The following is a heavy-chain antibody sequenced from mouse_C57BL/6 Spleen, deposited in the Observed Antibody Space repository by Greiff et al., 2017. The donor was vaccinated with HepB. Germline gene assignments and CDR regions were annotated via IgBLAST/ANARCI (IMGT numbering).Heavy chain of an antibody. CDR3: AREGFITTVVATVDWYFDV. CDR1: GYTFTSYG. V-gene: IGHV1-81*01. J-gene: IGHJ1*03. Sequence: VMLVESGAELARPGASVKLSCKASGYTFTSYGISWVKQRTGQGLEWIGEIYPRSGNTYYNEKFKGKATLTADKSSSTAYMELRSLTSEDSAVYFCAREGFITTVVATVDWYFDVWGTGTTVTVSS. CDR2: IYPRSGNT. D-gene: IGHD1-1*01.